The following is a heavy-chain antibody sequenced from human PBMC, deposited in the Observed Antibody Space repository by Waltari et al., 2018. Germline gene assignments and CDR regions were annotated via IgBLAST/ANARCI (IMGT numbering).Heavy chain of an antibody. CDR2: SYYSGSP. V-gene: IGHV4-39*01. J-gene: IGHJ6*02. CDR1: GCSIISTISY. Sequence: QLQLQESGPGLVKPSETLSPTCIVSGCSIISTISYWGWIRQPPGKGLEWIGSSYYSGSPNYNPSLKSRVTISVDTSKNRFSLKVSSVTTADTALYYCATHSANHDYHYYAMDVWGLGTTVTVSS. CDR3: ATHSANHDYHYYAMDV. D-gene: IGHD2-15*01.